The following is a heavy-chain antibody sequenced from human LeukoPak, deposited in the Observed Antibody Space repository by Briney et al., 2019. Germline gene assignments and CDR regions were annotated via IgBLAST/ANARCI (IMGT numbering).Heavy chain of an antibody. CDR1: GFTFSSYA. Sequence: PGGSLRLSCAASGFTFSSYAMSWVRQAPGKGLEWVSAISGSGGSTYHADSVKGRFTISRDNSKNTLYLQMNSLRAEDTAVYYCAKDNYDSRIIYWFDPWGQGTLVTVSS. V-gene: IGHV3-23*01. J-gene: IGHJ5*02. CDR3: AKDNYDSRIIYWFDP. CDR2: ISGSGGST. D-gene: IGHD3-22*01.